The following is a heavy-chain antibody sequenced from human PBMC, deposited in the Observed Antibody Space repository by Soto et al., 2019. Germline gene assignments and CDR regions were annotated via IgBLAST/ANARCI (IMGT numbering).Heavy chain of an antibody. CDR2: IYYSGST. CDR3: ARHASETMITFGGPAYWGQGTLVTVSSGKAFLAADSAVYFCARLEGLATISYYFDF. CDR1: GGSISSSYY. Sequence: SETLSLTCTVSGGSISSSYYWGWIRQPPGKGLEWIGSIYYSGSTYYNPSLNSRVTISVDTSKNQFSLKLSSVTAADTAVYYCARHASETMITFGGPAYWGQGTLVTVSSGKAFLAADSAVYFCARLEGLATISYYFDFWGQGALVTVSS. V-gene: IGHV4-39*01. J-gene: IGHJ4*02. D-gene: IGHD3-16*01.